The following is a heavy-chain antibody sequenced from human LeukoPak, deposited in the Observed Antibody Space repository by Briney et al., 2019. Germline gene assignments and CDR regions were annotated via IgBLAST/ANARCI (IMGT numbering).Heavy chain of an antibody. CDR3: AKDLGPIAVAGTFIDD. CDR1: GYTFTVYY. V-gene: IGHV1-2*06. D-gene: IGHD6-19*01. Sequence: ASVKVSCKASGYTFTVYYIHWVRQAPGQGLEWMGRINPNSGGTNYAQKFQSRVTMTRDTSISTAYMELSRLRSDDTAVYYCAKDLGPIAVAGTFIDDWGQGTLVTVSS. CDR2: INPNSGGT. J-gene: IGHJ4*02.